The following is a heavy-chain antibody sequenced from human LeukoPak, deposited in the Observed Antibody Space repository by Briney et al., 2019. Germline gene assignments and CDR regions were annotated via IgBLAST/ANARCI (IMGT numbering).Heavy chain of an antibody. CDR3: ASGGYCSGGSCGDFDY. Sequence: PSETLSLTCTVSGGSISSSSYYWGWIRQPPGKGLEWIGSIYYSGSTYYNPSLKSRVTISVDTSKNQFSLKLSSVTAADTAVYYCASGGYCSGGSCGDFDYWGQGTLVTVSS. V-gene: IGHV4-39*07. J-gene: IGHJ4*02. CDR1: GGSISSSSYY. D-gene: IGHD2-15*01. CDR2: IYYSGST.